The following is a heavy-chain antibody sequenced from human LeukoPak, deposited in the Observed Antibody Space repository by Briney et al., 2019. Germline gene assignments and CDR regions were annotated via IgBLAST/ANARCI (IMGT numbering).Heavy chain of an antibody. V-gene: IGHV3-53*01. CDR1: GFTVSSNY. CDR3: ARDSDCATTSCLDFDY. J-gene: IGHJ4*02. CDR2: IYSGGLM. D-gene: IGHD2-2*01. Sequence: GGSLRLSCAVSGFTVSSNYMSWVRQAPGKGLEWVAIIYSGGLMNYADSVKGRFTISRDNSKNTLYLQMNDLRAEDTAVYYCARDSDCATTSCLDFDYWGQGTLVTVSS.